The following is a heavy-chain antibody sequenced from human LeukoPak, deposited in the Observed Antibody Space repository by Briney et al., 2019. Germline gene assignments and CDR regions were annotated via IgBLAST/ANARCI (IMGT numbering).Heavy chain of an antibody. D-gene: IGHD3-16*02. CDR1: GGSISSYY. V-gene: IGHV4-59*01. Sequence: PSETLSLTXTVSGGSISSYYWSWIRQPPGKGLEWIGYIYYSGSTNYNPSLKSRVAISVDTSKNQFSLKLSSVTAADTAVYYCARAQDTFGGVIALDYWGQGTLVTVSS. CDR2: IYYSGST. J-gene: IGHJ4*02. CDR3: ARAQDTFGGVIALDY.